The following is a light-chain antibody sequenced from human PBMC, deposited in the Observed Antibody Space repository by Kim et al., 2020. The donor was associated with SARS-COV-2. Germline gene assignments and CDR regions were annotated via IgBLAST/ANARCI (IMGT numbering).Light chain of an antibody. J-gene: IGKJ2*03. Sequence: SASGGGRVTITCRASQSISSYLNWYQQKPGKAPKLLIYAASSLQSGVPSRFSGSGSGTDFTLTISSLQPEDFATYYCQQSYSTPRSFGQGTKLEI. CDR2: AAS. V-gene: IGKV1-39*01. CDR3: QQSYSTPRS. CDR1: QSISSY.